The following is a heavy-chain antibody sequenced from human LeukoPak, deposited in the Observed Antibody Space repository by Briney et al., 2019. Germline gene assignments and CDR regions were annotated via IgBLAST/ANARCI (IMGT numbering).Heavy chain of an antibody. D-gene: IGHD3-22*01. CDR2: IIPIFGTA. Sequence: SVKVSCKASGGTFSSYAISWVRQAPGQGLEWMGGIIPIFGTANYAQKFQGRVTITADKSTSTAYMELSSLRSEDTAVYYCARCLADYYDSSGYLDYWGQGTLVTVSS. CDR3: ARCLADYYDSSGYLDY. V-gene: IGHV1-69*06. CDR1: GGTFSSYA. J-gene: IGHJ4*02.